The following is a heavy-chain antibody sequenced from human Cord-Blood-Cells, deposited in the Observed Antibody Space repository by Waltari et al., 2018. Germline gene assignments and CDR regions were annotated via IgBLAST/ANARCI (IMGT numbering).Heavy chain of an antibody. V-gene: IGHV4-34*01. J-gene: IGHJ6*02. CDR3: AGIRQNDYGDYVDYYYGMDV. Sequence: QVQLQQWGAGLLKPSETLSLTCAVYGGSFSGYYWSWIRQPPGKGLGWIGEINHSGSTNYNPDLKSRVTISVDTSKNQFSLKRSSVTAADTAVYYCAGIRQNDYGDYVDYYYGMDVWGQGTTVTVSS. D-gene: IGHD4-17*01. CDR2: INHSGST. CDR1: GGSFSGYY.